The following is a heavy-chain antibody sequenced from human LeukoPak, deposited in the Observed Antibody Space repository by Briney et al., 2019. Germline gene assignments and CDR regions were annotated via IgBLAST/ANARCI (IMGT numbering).Heavy chain of an antibody. CDR2: IIPIFGTA. Sequence: SVKVSCKASGGTFSSYAISWVRQAPGQGLEWMGGIIPIFGTANYAQKFQGRVTITADESTSTAYMELSSLRSEDTAVYYCARDSLNYYDGSGYGLDYWGQGTLVTVSS. CDR1: GGTFSSYA. J-gene: IGHJ4*02. V-gene: IGHV1-69*13. CDR3: ARDSLNYYDGSGYGLDY. D-gene: IGHD3-22*01.